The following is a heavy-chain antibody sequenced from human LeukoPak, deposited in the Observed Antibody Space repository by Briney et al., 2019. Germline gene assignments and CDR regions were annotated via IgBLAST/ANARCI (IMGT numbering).Heavy chain of an antibody. CDR1: GGSISSGGYY. J-gene: IGHJ4*02. D-gene: IGHD2-21*02. CDR3: ARDHSGGDPNGVY. Sequence: SETLSLTCTVSGGSISSGGYYWSWIRQHPGKGLEWIGYIYYSGSTYYNPSLKSRVTISVDTSKNQFSLKLSSVTAADTAVYYCARDHSGGDPNGVYWGQGTLVTVSS. V-gene: IGHV4-31*03. CDR2: IYYSGST.